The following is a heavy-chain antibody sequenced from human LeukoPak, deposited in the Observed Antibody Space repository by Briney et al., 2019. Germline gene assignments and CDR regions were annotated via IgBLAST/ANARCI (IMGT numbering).Heavy chain of an antibody. CDR3: AKDDGPTGIAVAGTGNRQPVDY. J-gene: IGHJ4*02. V-gene: IGHV1-69*06. CDR2: IIPIFGTA. D-gene: IGHD6-19*01. Sequence: ASVKVSCKASGGTFSSYAISWVRQAPGQGLEWMGGIIPIFGTANYAQKFQGRVTITADKSTSTAYMELSSLRSEDTAVYYCAKDDGPTGIAVAGTGNRQPVDYWGQGTLVTVSS. CDR1: GGTFSSYA.